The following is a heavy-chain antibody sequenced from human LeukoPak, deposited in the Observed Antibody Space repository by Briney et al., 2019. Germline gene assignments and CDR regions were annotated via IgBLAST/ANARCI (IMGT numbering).Heavy chain of an antibody. CDR1: GFTFSSYG. J-gene: IGHJ4*02. CDR2: ISGSGGST. CDR3: AKVGKSVLLWFGELDY. Sequence: GGSLRLSCAASGFTFSSYGMSWVRQAPGKGLEWVSAISGSGGSTYYADSVKGRFTISRDNSKNTLYLQMNSLRAEDTAVYYCAKVGKSVLLWFGELDYWGQGTLVTVSS. D-gene: IGHD3-10*01. V-gene: IGHV3-23*01.